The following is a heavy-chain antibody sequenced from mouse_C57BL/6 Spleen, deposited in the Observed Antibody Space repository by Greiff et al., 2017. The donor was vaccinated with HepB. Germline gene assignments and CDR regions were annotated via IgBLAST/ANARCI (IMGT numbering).Heavy chain of an antibody. CDR2: IDPETGGT. CDR1: GYTFTDYE. J-gene: IGHJ1*03. D-gene: IGHD1-1*01. V-gene: IGHV1-15*01. Sequence: QVQLQQSGAELVRPGASVTLSCKASGYTFTDYEMHWVKQTPVHGLEWIGAIDPETGGTAYNQKFKGKAILTADKSSSTAYMELRSLTSEDSAVYYCTKGVYGSSHWYFDVWGTGTTVTVSS. CDR3: TKGVYGSSHWYFDV.